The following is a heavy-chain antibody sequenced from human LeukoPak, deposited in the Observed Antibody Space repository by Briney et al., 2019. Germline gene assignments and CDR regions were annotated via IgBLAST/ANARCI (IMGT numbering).Heavy chain of an antibody. D-gene: IGHD5-18*01. CDR1: GFTFSSYW. Sequence: GGSLRLSCAASGFTFSSYWMSWVRQAPGKGLEWVANIKQDGSEKYYVDSVKGRFTISRDNAKNSLYLQMNSLRAEDTAVYYCARDWLQLGSQGLFDYWGQGTLVTVSS. CDR2: IKQDGSEK. J-gene: IGHJ4*02. V-gene: IGHV3-7*03. CDR3: ARDWLQLGSQGLFDY.